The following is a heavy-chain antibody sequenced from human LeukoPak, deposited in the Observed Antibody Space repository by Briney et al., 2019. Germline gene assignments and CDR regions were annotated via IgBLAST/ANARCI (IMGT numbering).Heavy chain of an antibody. D-gene: IGHD6-13*01. CDR3: ATGASAGMRGLDV. V-gene: IGHV1-24*01. J-gene: IGHJ6*02. CDR2: SDLEGAET. CDR1: GYSLSELS. Sequence: ASVKVSCKVSGYSLSELSMHWVRQAPGKGLEWMAGSDLEGAETVYAQHFQDRVTMTEDTSTDTAYMELSSLRSEDSAVYYCATGASAGMRGLDVWGQGTTVTVSS.